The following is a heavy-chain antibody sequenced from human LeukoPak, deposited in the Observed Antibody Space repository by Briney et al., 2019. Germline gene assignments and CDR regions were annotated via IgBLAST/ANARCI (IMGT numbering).Heavy chain of an antibody. V-gene: IGHV3-9*01. Sequence: QPGGSLRLSCAASGFTFDDYAMHWVRQAPGEGLEWVSGISWNSGSIGYADSVKGRFTISRDNAKNSLYLQMNSLRAEDTALYYCAKVFSYDSISDAFDIWGQGTMVTVSS. D-gene: IGHD3-22*01. CDR2: ISWNSGSI. J-gene: IGHJ3*02. CDR1: GFTFDDYA. CDR3: AKVFSYDSISDAFDI.